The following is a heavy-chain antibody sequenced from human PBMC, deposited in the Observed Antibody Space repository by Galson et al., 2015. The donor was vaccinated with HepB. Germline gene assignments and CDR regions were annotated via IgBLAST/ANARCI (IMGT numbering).Heavy chain of an antibody. V-gene: IGHV3-15*01. CDR3: AKERDVIAAAPSLDS. J-gene: IGHJ4*02. CDR2: IKSKTDGGPT. D-gene: IGHD2-15*01. Sequence: SLRLSCAASGFTFSNASLSWVRQAPGKGLEWVGRIKSKTDGGPTDYAAPVKGRFTISRDESKNMLYLQMNSLKTEDTAIYYCAKERDVIAAAPSLDSWGQGAPVTVSS. CDR1: GFTFSNAS.